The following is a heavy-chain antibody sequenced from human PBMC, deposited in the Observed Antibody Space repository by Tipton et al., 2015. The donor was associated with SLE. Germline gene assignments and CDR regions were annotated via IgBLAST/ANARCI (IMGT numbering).Heavy chain of an antibody. Sequence: TLSLTCTVSGGSISSYYWSWIRQPPGKGLEWIGYIYYSGGTNYNPSLKSRVTISVDTSKNQFSLKLSSVTAADTAVYYCAREADCTNGVCRHPFDYWGQGTLVTVSS. CDR2: IYYSGGT. CDR3: AREADCTNGVCRHPFDY. CDR1: GGSISSYY. V-gene: IGHV4-59*01. D-gene: IGHD2-8*01. J-gene: IGHJ4*02.